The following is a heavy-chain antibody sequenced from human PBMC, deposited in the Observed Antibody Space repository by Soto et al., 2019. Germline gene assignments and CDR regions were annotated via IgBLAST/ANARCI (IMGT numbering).Heavy chain of an antibody. CDR1: GYIFTRYN. J-gene: IGHJ4*02. Sequence: AXVKVSCKTPGYIFTRYNIHCVRQAPGQRLEWMAWINVGNGNTRYSQKFQGRLTLTRDTPGNTAYLELNSLISEDTAVYYCATPQGYAHCLDSWGQGTLVTXSS. CDR3: ATPQGYAHCLDS. CDR2: INVGNGNT. D-gene: IGHD2-2*01. V-gene: IGHV1-3*01.